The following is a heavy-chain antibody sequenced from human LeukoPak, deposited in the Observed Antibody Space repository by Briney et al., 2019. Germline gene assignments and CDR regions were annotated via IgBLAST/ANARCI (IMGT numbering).Heavy chain of an antibody. V-gene: IGHV3-15*01. J-gene: IGHJ5*02. CDR3: AWELDTSSGRRLET. CDR2: LKSKGGGETA. CDR1: GFSFSDAW. Sequence: GGSLRLSCAASGFSFSDAWMSWVRQAPGKGLEWVGRLKSKGGGETADYAAPVKGRFTISRDDSKNTLYLQMSSLKIEDTAVYFCAWELDTSSGRRLETWGQGTLVTVAS. D-gene: IGHD1-1*01.